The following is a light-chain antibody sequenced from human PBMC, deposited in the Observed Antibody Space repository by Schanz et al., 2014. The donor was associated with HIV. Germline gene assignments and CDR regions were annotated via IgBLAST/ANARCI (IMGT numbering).Light chain of an antibody. Sequence: QSVLTQPASVSGSPGQSITISCTGTSSDVGGYNYVSWYQQHPGKAPKLMIYDVSNRPSGVSNRFSGSKSGNTASLTISVLQADDEADYYCSSYTSSSTLVFGGGTKLTVL. CDR2: DVS. CDR1: SSDVGGYNY. CDR3: SSYTSSSTLV. V-gene: IGLV2-14*03. J-gene: IGLJ2*01.